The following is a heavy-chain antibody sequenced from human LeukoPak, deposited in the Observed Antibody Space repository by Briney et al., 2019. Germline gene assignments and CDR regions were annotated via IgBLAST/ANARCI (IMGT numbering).Heavy chain of an antibody. V-gene: IGHV3-7*03. D-gene: IGHD6-13*01. CDR3: AREDPVAAAAPSFDY. CDR2: IKQDGSEK. CDR1: GFTFSSYW. Sequence: GGSLRLSCAASGFTFSSYWMSWVRQAPGKGLEWVANIKQDGSEKYYVDSVKGRFTISRDNAKNSLCLQMNSLRAEDTAVYYCAREDPVAAAAPSFDYWGQGTLVTVSS. J-gene: IGHJ4*02.